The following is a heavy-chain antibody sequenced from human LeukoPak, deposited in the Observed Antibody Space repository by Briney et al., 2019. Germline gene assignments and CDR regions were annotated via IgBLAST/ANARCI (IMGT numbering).Heavy chain of an antibody. CDR3: VKGGFFRYSGTSGDY. CDR2: IRQDGGET. CDR1: GFLFSNYW. Sequence: GGSLRLSCAASGFLFSNYWMQWVRQAPGKGLEWVANIRQDGGETYYVDSVKGRFTISRDNAQNSLYLQMTSLRVEDMAIYYCVKGGFFRYSGTSGDYWGQGSQVTVSS. V-gene: IGHV3-7*01. D-gene: IGHD1-26*01. J-gene: IGHJ4*02.